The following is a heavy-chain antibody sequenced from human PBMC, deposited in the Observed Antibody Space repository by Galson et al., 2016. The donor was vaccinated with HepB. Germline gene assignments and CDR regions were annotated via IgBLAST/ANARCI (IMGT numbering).Heavy chain of an antibody. CDR2: ISAYNGNT. V-gene: IGHV1-18*01. CDR3: ARGDLLREGEEQLVLNLDY. Sequence: SVKVSCKASGYTFTTYGISWVRQAPGQGLQWVGWISAYNGNTNYAQKLQGRVTMTTDTSTSTAYMEVRRLKSDDTAVYYCARGDLLREGEEQLVLNLDYWGQGTLVTVSS. J-gene: IGHJ4*02. CDR1: GYTFTTYG. D-gene: IGHD6-13*01.